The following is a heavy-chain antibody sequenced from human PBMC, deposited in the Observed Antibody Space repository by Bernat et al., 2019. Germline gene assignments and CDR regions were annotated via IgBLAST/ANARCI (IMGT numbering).Heavy chain of an antibody. D-gene: IGHD3-3*01. J-gene: IGHJ6*03. Sequence: QVTLRESGPALVKPTQTLTLTCTFSGFSLSTSGMCVSWIRQPPGKALEWLALIDWDDDKYYSTSLKTRLTISKDTSKNQVVLTMTNMDPVDTATYYRAQISYDFWSDYYMDVWGKGTTVTVSS. CDR3: AQISYDFWSDYYMDV. CDR2: IDWDDDK. V-gene: IGHV2-70*01. CDR1: GFSLSTSGMC.